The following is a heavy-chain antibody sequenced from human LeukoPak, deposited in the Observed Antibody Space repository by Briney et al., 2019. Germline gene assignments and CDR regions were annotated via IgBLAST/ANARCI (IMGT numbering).Heavy chain of an antibody. Sequence: GGSLRLSCAASGFNLSNYGMNWVRQAPGKGLEWVSYISSSSSIMYYADSVKGRFTISRDNAKNSLYLQMNSLRADDTAVYYCARDGWLRGQGTLVTVSS. J-gene: IGHJ4*02. D-gene: IGHD5-12*01. CDR3: ARDGWL. CDR1: GFNLSNYG. V-gene: IGHV3-48*01. CDR2: ISSSSSIM.